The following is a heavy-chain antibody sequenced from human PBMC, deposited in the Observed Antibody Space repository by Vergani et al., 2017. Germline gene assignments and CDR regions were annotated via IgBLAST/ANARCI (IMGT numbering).Heavy chain of an antibody. CDR3: ANEGSANRIRGWLNH. Sequence: QVQLVESGGGVVQPGGSLRLSCVASGFSVSNSGMHWVRQTPGKGLEWVACIQYDGIDIFYADFVEGRFTISRDNSKNSLYLQMRSLRFDDTAVYYCANEGSANRIRGWLNHWGQGALFTVSS. V-gene: IGHV3-30*02. CDR2: IQYDGIDI. CDR1: GFSVSNSG. J-gene: IGHJ5*02. D-gene: IGHD3-10*01.